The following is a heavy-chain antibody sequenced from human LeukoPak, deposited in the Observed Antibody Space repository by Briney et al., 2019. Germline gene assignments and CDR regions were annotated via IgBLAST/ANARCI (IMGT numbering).Heavy chain of an antibody. D-gene: IGHD4-17*01. CDR1: GDTFSSYS. CDR3: ASDFGDYP. V-gene: IGHV1-69*05. Sequence: SVKVSCKASGDTFSSYSINWVRQAPGQGLEWMGGIIPLFGTANFAQRFQGRVTITTDESTSTAYMELSRLTSEDTAVYYCASDFGDYPWGQGTLVTVSS. J-gene: IGHJ5*02. CDR2: IIPLFGTA.